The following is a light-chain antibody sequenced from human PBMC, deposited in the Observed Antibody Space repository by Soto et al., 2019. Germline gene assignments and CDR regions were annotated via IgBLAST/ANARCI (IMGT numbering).Light chain of an antibody. Sequence: DIQMTQSPSSLSASVGDRVTITCQASQGISNYLNWYQQKPGKAPKLLIYDASNLETGVPSRFSGSGSGTDFTFTISSLQPEDIATYYCQQYDNLLFTFGPGTKVYI. J-gene: IGKJ3*01. CDR3: QQYDNLLFT. CDR2: DAS. CDR1: QGISNY. V-gene: IGKV1-33*01.